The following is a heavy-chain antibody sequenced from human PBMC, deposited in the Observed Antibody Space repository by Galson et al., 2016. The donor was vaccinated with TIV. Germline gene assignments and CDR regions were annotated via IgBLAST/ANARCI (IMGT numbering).Heavy chain of an antibody. D-gene: IGHD4-17*01. CDR3: ARDPNGDWIGAFDF. J-gene: IGHJ3*01. CDR1: GFTFSKYA. V-gene: IGHV3-23*01. CDR2: VHAGGGGA. Sequence: SLRLSCAASGFTFSKYAMIWVRQAPGKGLEWVSAVHAGGGGASYSDSVKGRFTISGDNSRNTLFLQMSSLTVEDTAVYFCARDPNGDWIGAFDFWGRGIMVTVSS.